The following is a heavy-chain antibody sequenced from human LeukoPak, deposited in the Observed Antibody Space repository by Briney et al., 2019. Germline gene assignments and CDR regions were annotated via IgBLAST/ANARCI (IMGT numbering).Heavy chain of an antibody. Sequence: SETLSLTCTVSGGSISSYYWSWIRQPAAKGLEWIGRIYTSGSTNYNPSLKSRVTMSVDTSKNQFSLKLSSVTAADTAVYYCARGMDSSGYYALDYWGQGTLVTVSS. D-gene: IGHD3-22*01. J-gene: IGHJ4*02. CDR3: ARGMDSSGYYALDY. CDR2: IYTSGST. V-gene: IGHV4-4*07. CDR1: GGSISSYY.